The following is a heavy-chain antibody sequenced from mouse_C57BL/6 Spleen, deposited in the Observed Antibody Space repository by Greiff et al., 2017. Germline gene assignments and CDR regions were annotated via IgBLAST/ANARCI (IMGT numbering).Heavy chain of an antibody. Sequence: VQLQQSGPELVKPGASVKISCKASGYAFSSSWMNWVKQRPGKGLEWIGRIYPGDGDTNYNGKFKGKATLTADKSSSTAYMQLSSLTSEDSAVYFCARRYYDYDFDYWGQGTTLTVSS. CDR3: ARRYYDYDFDY. CDR2: IYPGDGDT. J-gene: IGHJ2*01. CDR1: GYAFSSSW. V-gene: IGHV1-82*01. D-gene: IGHD2-4*01.